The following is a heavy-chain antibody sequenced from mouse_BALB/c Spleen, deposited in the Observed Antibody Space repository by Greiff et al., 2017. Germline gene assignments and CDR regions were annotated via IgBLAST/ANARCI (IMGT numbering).Heavy chain of an antibody. V-gene: IGHV1-5*01. D-gene: IGHD2-14*01. CDR2: IYPGNSDT. J-gene: IGHJ3*01. Sequence: EVQLQQSGTVLARPGASVKMSCKASGYSFTSYWMHWVKQRPGQGLEWIGAIYPGNSDTSYNQKFKGKAKLTAVTSASTAYMELSSLTNEDSAVYYCTRHYYRTEGFAYWGQGTLVTVSA. CDR3: TRHYYRTEGFAY. CDR1: GYSFTSYW.